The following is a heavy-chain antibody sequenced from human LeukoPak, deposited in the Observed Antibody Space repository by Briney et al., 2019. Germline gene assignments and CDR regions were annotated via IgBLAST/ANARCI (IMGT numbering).Heavy chain of an antibody. Sequence: SETLSLTCAVCGGSFSGYYWSWIRQPPGKGLEWIGEINHSGSTNYNPSLKSRVTISVDTSKNQFSLKLSSVTAADTAVYYCAGGRVRWLQLLGGFDYWGQGTLVTVSS. CDR2: INHSGST. J-gene: IGHJ4*02. V-gene: IGHV4-34*01. CDR3: AGGRVRWLQLLGGFDY. D-gene: IGHD5-24*01. CDR1: GGSFSGYY.